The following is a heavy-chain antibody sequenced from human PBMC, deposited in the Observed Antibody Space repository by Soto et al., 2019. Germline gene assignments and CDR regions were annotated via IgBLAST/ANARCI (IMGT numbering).Heavy chain of an antibody. D-gene: IGHD2-15*01. CDR2: IYYSGST. CDR3: ARHGAVVVAASGYYFDY. V-gene: IGHV4-59*08. CDR1: GGSISSYY. Sequence: SETLSLTCTVSGGSISSYYWSWIRQPPGKGLEWIGYIYYSGSTNYNPSLKSRVTISVDTSKNQFSLKLSSVTAADTAVYYCARHGAVVVAASGYYFDYWGQGTPVTVSS. J-gene: IGHJ4*02.